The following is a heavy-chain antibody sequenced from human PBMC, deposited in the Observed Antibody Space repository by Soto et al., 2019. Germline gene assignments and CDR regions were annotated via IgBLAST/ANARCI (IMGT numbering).Heavy chain of an antibody. CDR2: ISGSGGST. J-gene: IGHJ4*02. CDR1: GFTFSSYA. Sequence: GGSLRLSCAASGFTFSSYAMSWVRQAPGKGLEWVSAISGSGGSTYYADSVKGRFTISRDNSENTLYLQMNSLRAEDTAVYYCAKVLGIAVAAHYFDYWGQGTLVTISS. D-gene: IGHD6-19*01. V-gene: IGHV3-23*01. CDR3: AKVLGIAVAAHYFDY.